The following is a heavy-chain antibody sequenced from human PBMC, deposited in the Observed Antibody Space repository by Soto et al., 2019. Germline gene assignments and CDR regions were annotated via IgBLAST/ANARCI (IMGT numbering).Heavy chain of an antibody. D-gene: IGHD1-26*01. CDR3: ATVGSYPNKNWFDP. V-gene: IGHV1-24*01. CDR2: FDPEDGET. CDR1: GYTLTELS. Sequence: ASVKVSCKVSGYTLTELSMHWVRQAPGKGLEWMGGFDPEDGETIYAQKFQGRVTMTEDTSTDTAYMELSSLRSEDTAVYYCATVGSYPNKNWFDPWGQGTLVTVSS. J-gene: IGHJ5*02.